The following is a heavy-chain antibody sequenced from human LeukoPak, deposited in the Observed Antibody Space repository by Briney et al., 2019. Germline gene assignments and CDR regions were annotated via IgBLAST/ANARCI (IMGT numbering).Heavy chain of an antibody. CDR3: ARDGGRYYDFWSGYYYYYGMDV. Sequence: SETLSLTCTVSGGSVSSGSYYWSWIRQPPGKGLEWIGYIYYSGSTNYNPSLKSRVTISVDTSKNQFSLKLSSVTAADTAVYYCARDGGRYYDFWSGYYYYYGMDVWGQGTTVTVSS. V-gene: IGHV4-61*01. J-gene: IGHJ6*01. CDR1: GGSVSSGSYY. CDR2: IYYSGST. D-gene: IGHD3-3*01.